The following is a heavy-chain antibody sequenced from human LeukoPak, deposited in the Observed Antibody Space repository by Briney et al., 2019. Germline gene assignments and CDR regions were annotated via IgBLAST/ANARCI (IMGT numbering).Heavy chain of an antibody. CDR3: ARVGVAVAGTVGYFDY. CDR2: IRSTDGAI. D-gene: IGHD6-19*01. CDR1: GFTFRLYS. V-gene: IGHV3-48*01. J-gene: IGHJ4*02. Sequence: GGSLRLSCAASGFTFRLYSMNWVRQAPGKGLEWLSYIRSTDGAIAYADSVKGRFTISRDDAKNSLYLQTNSLRAEDTAVYYCARVGVAVAGTVGYFDYWGQGTLVTVSS.